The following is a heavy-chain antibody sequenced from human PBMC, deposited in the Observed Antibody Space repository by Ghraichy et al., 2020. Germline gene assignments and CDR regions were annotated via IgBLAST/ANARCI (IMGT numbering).Heavy chain of an antibody. J-gene: IGHJ4*02. CDR2: IIPIFGTA. V-gene: IGHV1-69*13. CDR1: GGTFSSYA. CDR3: ARRPISSGYYVGYYFDY. Sequence: SVKVSCKASGGTFSSYAISWVRQAPGQGLEWMGGIIPIFGTANYAQKFQGRVTITADESTSTAYMELSSLRSEDTAVYYCARRPISSGYYVGYYFDYWGQGTLVTVSS. D-gene: IGHD3-22*01.